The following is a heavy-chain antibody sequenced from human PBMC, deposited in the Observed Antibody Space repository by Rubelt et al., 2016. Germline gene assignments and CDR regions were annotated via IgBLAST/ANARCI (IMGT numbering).Heavy chain of an antibody. CDR2: FDPEDGET. J-gene: IGHJ6*04. D-gene: IGHD3-16*01. Sequence: QVQLVQSGAEVKKPGASVKVSCKVSGYTLTELSMHWVRQAPGKGLEWMGGFDPEDGETIYVQKLQGGVTMTEDKSTDTGYMELGSMRSGDTAVYYGAAGGEDGFYGMDVGGKGATGSVSS. CDR1: GYTLTELS. V-gene: IGHV1-24*01. CDR3: AAGGEDGFYGMDV.